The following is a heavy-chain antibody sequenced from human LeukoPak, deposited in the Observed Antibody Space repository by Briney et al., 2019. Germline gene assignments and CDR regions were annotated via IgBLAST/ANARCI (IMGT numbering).Heavy chain of an antibody. CDR3: ARGDTMVRGVINFDWFDP. J-gene: IGHJ5*02. D-gene: IGHD3-10*01. Sequence: SETLSLTCTVSGGSISSYYWSWIRQPPGKGLEWIGYIYYSGSTNYNPSLKSRVTISVDTSKNQFSLKLSSVTAADTAVYYGARGDTMVRGVINFDWFDPWGQGTLVTVSS. V-gene: IGHV4-59*01. CDR1: GGSISSYY. CDR2: IYYSGST.